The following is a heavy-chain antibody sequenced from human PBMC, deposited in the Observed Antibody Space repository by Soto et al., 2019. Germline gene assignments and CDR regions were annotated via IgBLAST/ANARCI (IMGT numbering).Heavy chain of an antibody. CDR3: ARDADYDILTGYHYYYDGMDV. J-gene: IGHJ6*02. D-gene: IGHD3-9*01. Sequence: QVQLVQSGAEVKKPGASVKVSCKASGYTFTSYGISWVRQAPGQGLAWMGWISAYNGNTNYAQKLQGRVTMTTDTATSTAYMELRSLRSDDTAVYYCARDADYDILTGYHYYYDGMDVWGQGTTVTVSS. CDR1: GYTFTSYG. CDR2: ISAYNGNT. V-gene: IGHV1-18*01.